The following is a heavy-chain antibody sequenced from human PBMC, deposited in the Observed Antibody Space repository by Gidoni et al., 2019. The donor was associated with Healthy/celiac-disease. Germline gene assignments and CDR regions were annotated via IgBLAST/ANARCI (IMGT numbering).Heavy chain of an antibody. D-gene: IGHD6-6*01. CDR2: LSCGGGSR. Sequence: EVQLLQCGGGLGQTSGSLRLSCAAAEYHFSSYAMSWVRQAPGKGLAWFSALSCGGGSRCYADSVKGRFTISRDNSKNPVYLQMTSLRAEDTAVYYCAKESVAARPLYYYGMDVWGQVTTVTVSS. J-gene: IGHJ6*02. V-gene: IGHV3-23*01. CDR1: EYHFSSYA. CDR3: AKESVAARPLYYYGMDV.